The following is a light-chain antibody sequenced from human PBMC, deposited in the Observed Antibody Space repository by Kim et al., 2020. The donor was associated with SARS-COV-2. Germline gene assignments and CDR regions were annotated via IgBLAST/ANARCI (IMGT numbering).Light chain of an antibody. CDR3: NSRESSSNHWI. CDR2: GKN. J-gene: IGLJ2*01. CDR1: SLRKYY. Sequence: ALGQTVRITCQGDSLRKYYASWYQPKPGQAPVLVFYGKNNRPSGIPDRFSGSYSGNTASLTITAAQAEEEADYYCNSRESSSNHWIFGGGTELTVL. V-gene: IGLV3-19*01.